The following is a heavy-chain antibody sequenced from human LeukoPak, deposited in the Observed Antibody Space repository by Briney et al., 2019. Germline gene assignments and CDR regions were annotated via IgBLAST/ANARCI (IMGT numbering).Heavy chain of an antibody. Sequence: GGSLRLSCAASGFTFSSYAMSWVRQAPGKGLEWVSAISGSGDITYYADSVKGRFTISRGNSKKTLYLQMNSLRAEDTAVYYCAKIPTGLSSTSPWGQGTLVTVSS. V-gene: IGHV3-23*01. J-gene: IGHJ5*02. CDR3: AKIPTGLSSTSP. CDR1: GFTFSSYA. D-gene: IGHD2-2*01. CDR2: ISGSGDIT.